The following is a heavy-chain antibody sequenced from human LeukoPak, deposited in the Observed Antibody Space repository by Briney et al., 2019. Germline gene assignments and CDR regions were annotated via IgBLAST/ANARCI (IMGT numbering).Heavy chain of an antibody. CDR1: GFSFRDRY. D-gene: IGHD3-16*01. V-gene: IGHV3-11*04. J-gene: IGHJ4*02. Sequence: PGGSLRLSCAATGFSFRDRYMSWIRQAPGKGMEWVAYISPNSDNIHYADSVKGRFTISRDNAKNSLFLQVNSLRAEDTAVYYCARFGGGYFAVYYFDYWGQGTLVTVSS. CDR2: ISPNSDNI. CDR3: ARFGGGYFAVYYFDY.